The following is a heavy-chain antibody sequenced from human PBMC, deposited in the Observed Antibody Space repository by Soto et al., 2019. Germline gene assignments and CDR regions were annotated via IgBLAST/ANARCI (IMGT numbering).Heavy chain of an antibody. D-gene: IGHD3-9*01. Sequence: SETLSLTCTVSGGSISSYYWSWIRQPPGKGLEWIGYIYYSGSTNYNPSLKSRVTISVDTSKNQFSLKLSSVTAADTAVYYCARGRGYYDILTGLFDPWGQGTLVTVSS. J-gene: IGHJ5*02. CDR1: GGSISSYY. CDR3: ARGRGYYDILTGLFDP. V-gene: IGHV4-59*01. CDR2: IYYSGST.